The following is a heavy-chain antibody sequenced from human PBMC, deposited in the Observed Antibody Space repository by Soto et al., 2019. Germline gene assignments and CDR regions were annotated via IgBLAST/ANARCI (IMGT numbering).Heavy chain of an antibody. CDR3: ARAIAARPGRWYYYCMDV. D-gene: IGHD6-6*01. CDR2: INHSGST. CDR1: GGSFSGYY. Sequence: PSETLALTCAVYGGSFSGYYWRWIRQPPGKRLEWIGEINHSGSTNYNPSLKSRVTISVDTSKNQFSLKLSSVTAADTAVYYCARAIAARPGRWYYYCMDVRGQGPTVTVS. J-gene: IGHJ6*02. V-gene: IGHV4-34*01.